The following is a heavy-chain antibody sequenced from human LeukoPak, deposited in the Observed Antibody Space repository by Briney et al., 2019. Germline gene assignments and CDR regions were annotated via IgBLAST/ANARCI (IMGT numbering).Heavy chain of an antibody. CDR3: ATPGDPDY. CDR1: GVTFSTYA. V-gene: IGHV3-23*01. Sequence: GGSLRPSCAASGVTFSTYAMSWVRQAPGKGLEWVSLISSSGGNTYYADSVKGRFTISRDNSKNTLYLQMNSLRAEDTAVYYCATPGDPDYWGQGTLVTVSS. CDR2: ISSSGGNT. D-gene: IGHD3-16*01. J-gene: IGHJ4*02.